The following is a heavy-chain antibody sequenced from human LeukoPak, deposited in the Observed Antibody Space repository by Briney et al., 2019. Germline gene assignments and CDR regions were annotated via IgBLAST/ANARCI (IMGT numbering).Heavy chain of an antibody. V-gene: IGHV3-13*01. D-gene: IGHD3-22*01. J-gene: IGHJ6*02. CDR1: GFTFSSYD. Sequence: GGSLRLSCAAAGFTFSSYDMHWVRQVTGKGLEWVSSIGTIGDTYYPDSVKGRFTISRDNAKNTLYLQMNSLRAEDTAVYYCARDYYDSSGSKRYYYGMDVWGQGTTVTVSS. CDR2: IGTIGDT. CDR3: ARDYYDSSGSKRYYYGMDV.